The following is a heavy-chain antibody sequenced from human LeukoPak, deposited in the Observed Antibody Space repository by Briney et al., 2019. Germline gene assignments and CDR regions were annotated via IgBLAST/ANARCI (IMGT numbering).Heavy chain of an antibody. D-gene: IGHD5-24*01. J-gene: IGHJ4*02. V-gene: IGHV1-2*02. CDR2: INPNSGGT. CDR3: ARGGVEMATILGY. Sequence: RASVKVSCKASGYTFTSYYMHWVRQAPGQGLEWMGWINPNSGGTNYAQKFQGRVTMTRDTSISTAYMELSRLRSDDTAVYYCARGGVEMATILGYWGQGTLVTVSS. CDR1: GYTFTSYY.